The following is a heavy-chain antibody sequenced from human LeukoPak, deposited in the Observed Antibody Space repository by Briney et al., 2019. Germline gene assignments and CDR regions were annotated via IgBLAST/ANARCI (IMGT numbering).Heavy chain of an antibody. CDR2: ISYGGSNK. CDR3: ASTRSHYYYYGMDD. CDR1: GFTFSSYA. V-gene: IGHV3-30*04. Sequence: PGRSLRLSCAASGFTFSSYAMHWVRQAPGKGLEWVAVISYGGSNKYYADSVKGRFTISRDNSKNTLYLQMNSLRAEDTAVYYCASTRSHYYYYGMDDWGKGTTVTVSS. J-gene: IGHJ6*04.